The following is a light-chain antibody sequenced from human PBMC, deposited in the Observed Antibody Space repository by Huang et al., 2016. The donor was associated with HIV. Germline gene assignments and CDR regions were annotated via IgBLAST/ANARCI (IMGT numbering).Light chain of an antibody. V-gene: IGKV1-27*01. J-gene: IGKJ1*01. Sequence: DIQMTQSPSSLSASVGGRVTITCRASQCISNDLAWYQQNPGKVPKLLIYSASTLKSGVPSRLSGRGCGTEFTLTLSSLQPEDVATYFCQKYNSAPRTFGQGTKVEIK. CDR1: QCISND. CDR3: QKYNSAPRT. CDR2: SAS.